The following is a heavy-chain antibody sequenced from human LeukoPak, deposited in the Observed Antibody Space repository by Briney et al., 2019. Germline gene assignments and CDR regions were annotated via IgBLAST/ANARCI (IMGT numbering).Heavy chain of an antibody. D-gene: IGHD7-27*01. CDR2: ITTSDGNT. V-gene: IGHV3-23*01. J-gene: IGHJ5*02. CDR1: GFTFSSYT. CDR3: AKDGGLWVSAHWGGS. Sequence: GGSLRLSCAASGFTFSSYTMSWVRQAPGKGLEWVSTITTSDGNTYYADSVKGRFTVSRDNSKNTLFLQMNGLRAEDTAVYYCAKDGGLWVSAHWGGSWGRGTLVTVSS.